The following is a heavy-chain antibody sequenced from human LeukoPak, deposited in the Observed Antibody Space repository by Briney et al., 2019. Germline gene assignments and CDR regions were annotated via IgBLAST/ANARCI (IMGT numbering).Heavy chain of an antibody. J-gene: IGHJ6*03. V-gene: IGHV3-11*04. Sequence: GGSLRLSCAASGFTFSDYYMSWIRQAPGKGLEWVSYISSSGTTIYYADSVKGRFTISRDNAKNSLYLQMNSLRAEDTAVYYCARCGYSYYYLLADHDYYMDVWGKGTTVTVSS. CDR3: ARCGYSYYYLLADHDYYMDV. D-gene: IGHD5-18*01. CDR1: GFTFSDYY. CDR2: ISSSGTTI.